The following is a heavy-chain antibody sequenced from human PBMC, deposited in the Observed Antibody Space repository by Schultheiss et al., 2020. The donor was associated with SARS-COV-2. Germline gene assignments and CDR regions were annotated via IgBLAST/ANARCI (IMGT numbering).Heavy chain of an antibody. CDR2: TYYRSKWYN. D-gene: IGHD6-13*01. CDR1: GDSVSSNSAA. V-gene: IGHV6-1*01. J-gene: IGHJ2*01. CDR3: ARGGFGYSFGPRYFDL. Sequence: SQTLSLTCAISGDSVSSNSAAWTWIRQSPSRGLEWLGRTYYRSKWYNDYAVSVKSRITISPDTSKNQFSLQLNSVTPEDTAVYYCARGGFGYSFGPRYFDLWGRGTLVTVSS.